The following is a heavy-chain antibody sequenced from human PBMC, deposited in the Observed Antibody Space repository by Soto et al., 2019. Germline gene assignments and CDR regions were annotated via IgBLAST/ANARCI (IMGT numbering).Heavy chain of an antibody. CDR1: GFTFSSYE. CDR2: ISSSGSTI. D-gene: IGHD1-26*01. Sequence: EVQLGESGGGLVQPGGSLRLSCAASGFTFSSYEMNWVRQAPGKGLEWVSYISSSGSTIYYADSVKGRFTISRDNAKNSLYLQMNSLKAEDTAVYYCARDQMVEGELLAYYYYYGMDVWCQGTTVTVSS. CDR3: ARDQMVEGELLAYYYYYGMDV. V-gene: IGHV3-48*03. J-gene: IGHJ6*02.